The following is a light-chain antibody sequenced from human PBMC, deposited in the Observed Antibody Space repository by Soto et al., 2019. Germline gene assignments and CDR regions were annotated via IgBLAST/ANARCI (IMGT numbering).Light chain of an antibody. CDR3: SSYTSSTTYV. V-gene: IGLV2-14*01. Sequence: QSVLTQPAAVSGSPGQSITISCTGTSSDVGGYNYVSWYQQHPGKAPKLMIYEVSNRPSGVSNRFSGSKSGNTASLTISGLQAEDYADYYCSSYTSSTTYVFGTGTKVTVL. CDR2: EVS. J-gene: IGLJ1*01. CDR1: SSDVGGYNY.